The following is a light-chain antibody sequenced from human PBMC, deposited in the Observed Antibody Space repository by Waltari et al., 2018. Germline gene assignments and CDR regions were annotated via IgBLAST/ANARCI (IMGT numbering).Light chain of an antibody. V-gene: IGKV3-20*01. CDR2: GSS. CDR1: QSVTSRN. Sequence: EIVLTQYPGTLSLSPGERATLSFRASQSVTSRNLAWYQQKPGQAPRLLIYGSSSRATGIPDRFSGSGSGTYFTLSISSLEPEDFAVYYCQQYGSSPETFGQGTKVEIK. J-gene: IGKJ1*01. CDR3: QQYGSSPET.